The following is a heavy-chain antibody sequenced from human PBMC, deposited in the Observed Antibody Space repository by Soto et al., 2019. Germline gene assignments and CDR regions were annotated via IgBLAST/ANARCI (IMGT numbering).Heavy chain of an antibody. J-gene: IGHJ4*02. V-gene: IGHV4-39*01. Sequence: QLQLQESGPGLVKPSETLSLTCTVSGGSISSSSYYWGWIRQPPGKGLEWIGSIYYSGSTYYNPSLKRRVTISVDTSKNQFSLKLSSVTAADTAVYYCASLPSGSYFDYWGQGTLVTVSS. CDR1: GGSISSSSYY. D-gene: IGHD1-26*01. CDR2: IYYSGST. CDR3: ASLPSGSYFDY.